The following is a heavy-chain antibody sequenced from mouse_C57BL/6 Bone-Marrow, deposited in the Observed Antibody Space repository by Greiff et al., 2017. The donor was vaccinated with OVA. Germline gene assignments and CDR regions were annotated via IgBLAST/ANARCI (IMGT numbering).Heavy chain of an antibody. J-gene: IGHJ2*01. D-gene: IGHD2-1*01. Sequence: MQLQQSGAELMKPGASVKLSCKATGYTFTGYWLEWVKQRPGHGLEWIGEILPGSGSTNYNEKFKGKATFTADTSSNTAYMQLSSLTTEDSAIYYCAREVYYGNYFYYFDYWGQGTTLTVSS. CDR2: ILPGSGST. CDR1: GYTFTGYW. V-gene: IGHV1-9*01. CDR3: AREVYYGNYFYYFDY.